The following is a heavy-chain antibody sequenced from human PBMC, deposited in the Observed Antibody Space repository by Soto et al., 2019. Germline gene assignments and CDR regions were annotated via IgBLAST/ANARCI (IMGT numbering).Heavy chain of an antibody. J-gene: IGHJ4*02. V-gene: IGHV4-34*01. CDR2: INHSGST. CDR1: GGSFSGYY. CDR3: ARRSLRAAAGYLY. Sequence: QVQLQQWGAGLLKPSETLSLTCAVYGGSFSGYYWSWIRQPPGKGLEWIGEINHSGSTNYNPSLKRRGTISVDTSKNKFSLKLSSVTAADPAVYYCARRSLRAAAGYLYWGQGTLVTVSS. D-gene: IGHD6-13*01.